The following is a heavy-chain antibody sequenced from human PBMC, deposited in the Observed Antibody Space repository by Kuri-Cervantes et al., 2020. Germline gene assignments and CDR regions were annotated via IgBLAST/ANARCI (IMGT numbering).Heavy chain of an antibody. Sequence: SVKVSCKASGYTFTSYGISWVRQAPGQGLEWMGGIIPIFGTANYAQKFQGRVTITADKSTSTAYMELSSLRSEDTAVYYCARDDRRDGYVRDVWGQGTTVTVSS. J-gene: IGHJ6*02. CDR2: IIPIFGTA. CDR3: ARDDRRDGYVRDV. V-gene: IGHV1-69*06. D-gene: IGHD5-24*01. CDR1: GYTFTSYG.